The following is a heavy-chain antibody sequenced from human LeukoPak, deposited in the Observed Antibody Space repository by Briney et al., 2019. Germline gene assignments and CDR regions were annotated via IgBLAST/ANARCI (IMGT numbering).Heavy chain of an antibody. J-gene: IGHJ5*02. V-gene: IGHV4-34*01. CDR2: INHSGST. CDR1: GGSFSGYY. D-gene: IGHD5-24*01. CDR3: ARGPEMAT. Sequence: SETLSLTCAVYGGSFSGYYWSWIRQPPGKGLEWIGEINHSGSTNYNPSLKSRVTISVDTSKNQFSLKLSSVTAADTAVYYCARGPEMATWGQGTLLTVSS.